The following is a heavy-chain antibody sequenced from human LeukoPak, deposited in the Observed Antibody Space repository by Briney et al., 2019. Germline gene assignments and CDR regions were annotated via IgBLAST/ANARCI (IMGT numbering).Heavy chain of an antibody. D-gene: IGHD3-16*01. CDR3: ARDPPGLTLGSPGDY. CDR2: ISANNGDT. CDR1: GYTFTSYG. Sequence: ASVKVSCKASGYTFTSYGIAWVRQAPGQGLQWMGWISANNGDTSYSQKLQGRVTMTTDTSTNTAYMELRSLTSDDTAVYYCARDPPGLTLGSPGDYWGQGTRVIVSS. V-gene: IGHV1-18*01. J-gene: IGHJ4*02.